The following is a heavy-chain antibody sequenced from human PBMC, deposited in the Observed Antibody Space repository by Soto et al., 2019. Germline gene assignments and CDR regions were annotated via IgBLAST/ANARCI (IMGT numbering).Heavy chain of an antibody. CDR2: TYYRSKWYN. V-gene: IGHV6-1*01. J-gene: IGHJ6*02. D-gene: IGHD2-2*01. CDR3: ARDAAVGYCSSTSCYDYYYYGIDV. CDR1: GDSVSSNSAA. Sequence: PSQTLSLTCAISGDSVSSNSAAWNWIRQSPSRGLEWLGRTYYRSKWYNDYAVSVKSRITINPDTSKNQFSLQLNSVTPEDTAVYYCARDAAVGYCSSTSCYDYYYYGIDVWGQGTTVTVSS.